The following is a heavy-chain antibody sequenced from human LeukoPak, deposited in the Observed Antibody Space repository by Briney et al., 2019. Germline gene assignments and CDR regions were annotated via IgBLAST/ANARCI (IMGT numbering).Heavy chain of an antibody. CDR3: ASWGAAHHYFDS. D-gene: IGHD1-26*01. J-gene: IGHJ4*02. Sequence: SETLSLTCTVSGYSISSGYHWGWIRQPPGKGLEWIGSIYHSGSTYYNPSLKSRVTISVDTSKNQFSLKLRSVTAADTAVYYCASWGAAHHYFDSWGRGTLVTVSS. V-gene: IGHV4-38-2*02. CDR1: GYSISSGYH. CDR2: IYHSGST.